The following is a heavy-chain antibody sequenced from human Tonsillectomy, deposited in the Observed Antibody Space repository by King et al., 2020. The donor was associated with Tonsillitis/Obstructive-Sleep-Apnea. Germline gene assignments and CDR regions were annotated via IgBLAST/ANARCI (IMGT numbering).Heavy chain of an antibody. CDR3: ARGVTVTTTPFDY. CDR1: GFTFSDYY. D-gene: IGHD4-17*01. CDR2: ISSSSSYT. J-gene: IGHJ4*02. V-gene: IGHV3-11*05. Sequence: GQLVQSGGGLVKPGGSLRLSCAASGFTFSDYYMSWIRQAPGKGLAWVSYISSSSSYTNYADSVKGRFTISSDNAKNSLYLQMNSLRAEDTAVYYCARGVTVTTTPFDYWGQGTLVTVSS.